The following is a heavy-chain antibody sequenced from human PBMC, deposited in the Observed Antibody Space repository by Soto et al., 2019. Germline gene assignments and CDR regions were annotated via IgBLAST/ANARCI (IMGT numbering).Heavy chain of an antibody. J-gene: IGHJ4*02. D-gene: IGHD3-10*01. CDR1: GGSFSGYY. CDR3: ARGGGEGVGY. CDR2: INHSGST. V-gene: IGHV4-34*01. Sequence: SETLSLTCAVYGGSFSGYYWSWIRQPPGKGLEWIGEINHSGSTNYNPSLKSRVTISVDTSKNQFSLKLSSVTAADTAVYYCARGGGEGVGYWGQGTLVTVSS.